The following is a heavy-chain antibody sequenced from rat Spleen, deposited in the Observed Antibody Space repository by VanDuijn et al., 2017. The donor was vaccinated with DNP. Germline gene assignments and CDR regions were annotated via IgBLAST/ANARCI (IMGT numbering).Heavy chain of an antibody. V-gene: IGHV2S12*01. CDR1: GFSLTSYG. CDR2: ISSGGNT. CDR3: ARDWDGFNIDY. Sequence: QVQLKESGPGLVQPSQTLSLTCTVSGFSLTSYGVSWVRQPPGMGLEWIAAISSGGNTYYNSALKSRLTISRDTSKSQVFLKMNSLQTEDTATYYCARDWDGFNIDYWGQGVMVTVSS. D-gene: IGHD1-5*01. J-gene: IGHJ2*01.